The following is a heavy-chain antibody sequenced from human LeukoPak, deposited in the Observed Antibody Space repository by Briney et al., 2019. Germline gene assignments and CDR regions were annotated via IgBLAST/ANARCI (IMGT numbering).Heavy chain of an antibody. V-gene: IGHV5-51*01. CDR1: GYRFTSYW. J-gene: IGHJ6*02. CDR3: ARQSRYSSPFYYYYGMDV. Sequence: GESLQISCKGSGYRFTSYWIGWVRPMPGKGLEWMGIIYPGDSDTRYSPSFQGQVTISADKSISTAYLQWSSLKASDTAMYYCARQSRYSSPFYYYYGMDVWGQGTTVTVSS. CDR2: IYPGDSDT. D-gene: IGHD6-19*01.